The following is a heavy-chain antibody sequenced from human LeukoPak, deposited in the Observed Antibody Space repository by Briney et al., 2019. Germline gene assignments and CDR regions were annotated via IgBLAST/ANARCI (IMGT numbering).Heavy chain of an antibody. CDR1: GGPFSGYF. CDR3: ASGTFGGIIDY. D-gene: IGHD3-16*02. CDR2: IHNSGTT. V-gene: IGHV4-34*01. Sequence: PSETLSLTCAVSGGPFSGYFWSWIRQSSGKGLEWIGEIHNSGTTNYNPSLNSRVTISEDTSKNQFSLKLSSVTAADTAVYYCASGTFGGIIDYWGQGTLVTVSS. J-gene: IGHJ4*02.